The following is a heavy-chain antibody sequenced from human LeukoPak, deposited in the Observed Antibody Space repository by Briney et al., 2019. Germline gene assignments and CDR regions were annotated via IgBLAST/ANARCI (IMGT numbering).Heavy chain of an antibody. V-gene: IGHV1-58*02. D-gene: IGHD5-18*01. CDR2: IVVGSGNT. Sequence: GASVKVSCKASGFTFTSSAMQWVRQARGQRLEWIGWIVVGSGNTNYAQKFQERVTITRDMSTSTAYMELSSLRSEDTAVYYCAAGSPVDTAIGGGLDYWGQGTLVTVSS. J-gene: IGHJ4*02. CDR1: GFTFTSSA. CDR3: AAGSPVDTAIGGGLDY.